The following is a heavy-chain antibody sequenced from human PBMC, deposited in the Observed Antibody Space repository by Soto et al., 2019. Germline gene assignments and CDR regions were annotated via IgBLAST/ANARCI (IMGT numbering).Heavy chain of an antibody. CDR1: GFTLSDYY. Sequence: GGSLRFSCAASGFTLSDYYMTWIRQAPGKGLVWVSRIKSDGISTTYADSVKGRFTISRDNAKNTVYLQMNSLRAEDTGVYYCARSTWGATTIPYSYYGMDVWGQGTTVTVSS. CDR3: ARSTWGATTIPYSYYGMDV. V-gene: IGHV3-74*01. J-gene: IGHJ6*02. D-gene: IGHD2-21*01. CDR2: IKSDGIST.